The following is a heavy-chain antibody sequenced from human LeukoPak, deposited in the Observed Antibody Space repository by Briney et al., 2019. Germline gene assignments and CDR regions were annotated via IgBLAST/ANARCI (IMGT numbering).Heavy chain of an antibody. V-gene: IGHV3-7*01. Sequence: PGGSLRLSCAASGFTSSSYWMSWVRQAPGKGLEWVANIKQDGSEKYYVDSVKGRFTISRDNAKNSLYLQMNSLRAEDTAVYYCARMGRGYYYYMDVWGKGTTVTVSS. CDR3: ARMGRGYYYYMDV. CDR1: GFTSSSYW. D-gene: IGHD3-16*01. J-gene: IGHJ6*03. CDR2: IKQDGSEK.